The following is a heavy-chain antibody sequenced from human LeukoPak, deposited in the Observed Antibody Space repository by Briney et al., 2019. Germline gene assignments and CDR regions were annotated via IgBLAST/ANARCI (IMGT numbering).Heavy chain of an antibody. CDR3: ARDSATIQFDY. V-gene: IGHV7-4-1*02. D-gene: IGHD1-1*01. J-gene: IGHJ4*02. Sequence: GASVKVSCKASGYTFTSYSIYWVRQAPGQGLEWMGWINANTGNPTYAQGFTGRFVFSLDTSVSTAYLQISSLKAEDTAVYYCARDSATIQFDYWGQGTLVTVSS. CDR1: GYTFTSYS. CDR2: INANTGNP.